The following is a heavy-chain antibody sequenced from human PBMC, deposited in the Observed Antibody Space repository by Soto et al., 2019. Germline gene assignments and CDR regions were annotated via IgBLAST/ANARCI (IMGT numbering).Heavy chain of an antibody. CDR3: ATMGTPATGLYYFDN. J-gene: IGHJ4*02. CDR2: MSYSGIT. CDR1: GVSISSGSYY. V-gene: IGHV4-30-4*01. D-gene: IGHD1-7*01. Sequence: QVQLQESGPGLVKPSQTLSLTCTVSGVSISSGSYYWSWIRQPPGKGLEWIGFMSYSGITSYNACLQSRVTMSVDTSKSQFSLSLSFVTAADTAVYYCATMGTPATGLYYFDNWGQGTLVTVSS.